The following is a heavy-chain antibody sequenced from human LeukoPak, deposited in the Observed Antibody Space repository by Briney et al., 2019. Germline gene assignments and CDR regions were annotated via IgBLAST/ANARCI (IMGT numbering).Heavy chain of an antibody. CDR1: GYTFTSYY. J-gene: IGHJ4*02. CDR2: INPSGGST. V-gene: IGHV1-46*01. CDR3: ARDSTQGPFDY. Sequence: ASVKVSCKSSGYTFTSYYMHWVRQAPGQGLEWMGIINPSGGSTSYAQKFQGRVTMTRDTSTSTVYMELSSLRSEDTAVYYCARDSTQGPFDYWGQGTLVTVSS. D-gene: IGHD3-3*02.